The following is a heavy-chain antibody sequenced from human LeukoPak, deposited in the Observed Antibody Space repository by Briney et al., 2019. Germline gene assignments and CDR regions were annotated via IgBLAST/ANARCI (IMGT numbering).Heavy chain of an antibody. CDR1: GGSFSGYY. CDR3: ARGLLRTYSSSWYSLGGWFDP. Sequence: SETLSLTCAVYGGSFSGYYWSWIRQPPGKGLEWIGEINHSGSTNYNPSLKSRVTISVDTSMNQFSLKLSSVTAADTAVYYCARGLLRTYSSSWYSLGGWFDPWGQGTIPTVSS. CDR2: INHSGST. V-gene: IGHV4-34*01. J-gene: IGHJ5*02. D-gene: IGHD6-13*01.